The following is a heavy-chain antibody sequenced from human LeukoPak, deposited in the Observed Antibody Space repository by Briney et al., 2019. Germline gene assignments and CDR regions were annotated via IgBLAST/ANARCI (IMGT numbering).Heavy chain of an antibody. Sequence: GGSLRLSCAASGFSFSTYTMTWVRQAPGKGLEWVSGITDSGKPCYADSVKGRFTISRDNSKSTLYLQINSLRAEDTAVYYCASRNYYLDHWGQGALVTVSS. CDR3: ASRNYYLDH. V-gene: IGHV3-23*01. J-gene: IGHJ4*02. CDR2: ITDSGKP. D-gene: IGHD3-10*01. CDR1: GFSFSTYT.